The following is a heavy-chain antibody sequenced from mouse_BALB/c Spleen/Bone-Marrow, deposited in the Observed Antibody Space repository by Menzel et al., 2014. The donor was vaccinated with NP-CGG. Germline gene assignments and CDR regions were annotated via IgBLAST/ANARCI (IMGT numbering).Heavy chain of an antibody. J-gene: IGHJ4*01. D-gene: IGHD2-4*01. CDR3: TRKGALITHYYAMDY. CDR2: ISSGSSTI. CDR1: GFTFSSFG. Sequence: EVKLVESGGGLVQPGGSRKLSCAASGFTFSSFGMHWVRQAPEKGLEWVAYISSGSSTIYYADTVKGRYTIPRDNPKNTLFLQMTSLRSEDTAMYYCTRKGALITHYYAMDYWGQGTSVTVSS. V-gene: IGHV5-17*02.